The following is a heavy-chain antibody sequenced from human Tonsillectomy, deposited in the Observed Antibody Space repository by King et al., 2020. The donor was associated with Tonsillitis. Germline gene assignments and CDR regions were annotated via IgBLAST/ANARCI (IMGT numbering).Heavy chain of an antibody. CDR3: TLSEGYDFWSGYYVY. J-gene: IGHJ4*02. CDR1: GYTFTSYD. Sequence: VQLVESGAEVKKPGASVKVSCKASGYTFTSYDINWVRQATGQGLEWMGWMNPNSGNTGYAQKFQGRVTMTRNTSISTAYMELSSLRSEDTAVYYCTLSEGYDFWSGYYVYWDQGTLVTVSS. CDR2: MNPNSGNT. D-gene: IGHD3-3*01. V-gene: IGHV1-8*01.